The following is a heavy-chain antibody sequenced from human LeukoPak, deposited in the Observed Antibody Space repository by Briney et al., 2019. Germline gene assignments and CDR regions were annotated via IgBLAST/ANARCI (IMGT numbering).Heavy chain of an antibody. J-gene: IGHJ4*02. Sequence: ASVTVSCKASGYTFTSYDINWVRQATGQRLEWMGWMNPNSGNTGYAQKFKGRITITRNSSISTAYMELSSQTSEDTGVYYCARGGLYCGSTSCYGVDYWGQGTLVTVSS. CDR3: ARGGLYCGSTSCYGVDY. D-gene: IGHD2-2*01. CDR2: MNPNSGNT. CDR1: GYTFTSYD. V-gene: IGHV1-8*03.